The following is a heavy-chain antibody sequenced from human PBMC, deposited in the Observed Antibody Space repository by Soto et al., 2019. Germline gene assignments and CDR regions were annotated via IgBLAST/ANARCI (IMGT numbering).Heavy chain of an antibody. CDR2: IYHSGGT. V-gene: IGHV4-30-2*01. Sequence: LHLQESGSGLVKASQTLSLTCAVSGDSISSGGYYWSWIRQPRGKGLEWIGYIYHSGGTYYDPSLKSRVTISVDRSKNQFSLKLSSVTAADTAVYYCARLDGYNSFDYWGQGTLVTVSS. D-gene: IGHD5-12*01. CDR1: GDSISSGGYY. J-gene: IGHJ4*02. CDR3: ARLDGYNSFDY.